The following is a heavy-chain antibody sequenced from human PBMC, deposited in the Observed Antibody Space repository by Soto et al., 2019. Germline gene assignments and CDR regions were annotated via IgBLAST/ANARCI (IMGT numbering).Heavy chain of an antibody. V-gene: IGHV3-23*01. CDR2: ISGVGGST. CDR3: ARGGWRRILNYYAVDV. Sequence: EVQLLESGGGLVHPGGSLRLSCTASGFTFGSFAMSWVRQVPGKGLEWVSSISGVGGSTYYADSVQGRFTISRDNSNNTLYLQMSGLRAEDSAVCYCARGGWRRILNYYAVDVWGQGTTVTVSS. D-gene: IGHD3-9*01. CDR1: GFTFGSFA. J-gene: IGHJ6*02.